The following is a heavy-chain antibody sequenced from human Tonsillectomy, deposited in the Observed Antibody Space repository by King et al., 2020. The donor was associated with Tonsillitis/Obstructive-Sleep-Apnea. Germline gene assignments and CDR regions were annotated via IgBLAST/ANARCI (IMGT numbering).Heavy chain of an antibody. CDR1: GFTFSSYT. CDR2: ISYDGSNK. V-gene: IGHV3-30*04. D-gene: IGHD4-23*01. Sequence: QVQLVESGGGVVQPGRSLRLSCAASGFTFSSYTMHWVRQAPDKRREWVAIISYDGSNKYYADSVKGRFTIARDNSKNTLCLKRNSLRAEDTAVYYCARDHDYGGNIDYWGQGTQVTVSS. CDR3: ARDHDYGGNIDY. J-gene: IGHJ4*02.